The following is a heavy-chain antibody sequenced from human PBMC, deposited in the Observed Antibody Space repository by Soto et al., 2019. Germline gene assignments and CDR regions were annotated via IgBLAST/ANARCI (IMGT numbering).Heavy chain of an antibody. CDR2: VYNTGGT. CDR3: VRQGIGNLHGLVDV. Sequence: QVQLQQLGPGLVKPSETLSLTCTVSSGPSSSHNWGWIRQSPGRGLEWIGYVYNTGGTSYNPSLKSRVTISADTSANHISLTLSFVTAADTAIYYCVRQGIGNLHGLVDVWGQGTTVSVSS. D-gene: IGHD1-1*01. J-gene: IGHJ6*02. V-gene: IGHV4-59*08. CDR1: SGPSSSHN.